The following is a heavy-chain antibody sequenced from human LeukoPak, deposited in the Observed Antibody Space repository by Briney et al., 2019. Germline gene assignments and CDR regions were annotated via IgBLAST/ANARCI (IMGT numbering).Heavy chain of an antibody. CDR3: ARDFGDYRVDY. CDR2: IHFSGNT. CDR1: GGSINSDYY. J-gene: IGHJ4*02. V-gene: IGHV4-39*01. D-gene: IGHD4-17*01. Sequence: SGTLSLTCTVSGGSINSDYYWGWIRQPPGKELEWIGTIHFSGNTYYNPSLKSRVAISADTSKNQFSLRLSSVTAADTAVYYCARDFGDYRVDYWGQGTLVIVSS.